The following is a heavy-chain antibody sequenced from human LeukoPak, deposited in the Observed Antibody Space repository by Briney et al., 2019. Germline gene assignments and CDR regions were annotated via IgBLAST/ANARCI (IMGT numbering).Heavy chain of an antibody. V-gene: IGHV3-23*01. CDR2: ISGSGDST. J-gene: IGHJ4*02. D-gene: IGHD2-15*01. Sequence: GGSLRLSCAASGFTFSSYAMSWVRQAPGKGLEWVSAISGSGDSTYYADSVKGRFTISRDNSKNTLYLQMNSLRAEDTAEYYCAKAGAVVVVAAKYFDYWGQGTLVTVSS. CDR3: AKAGAVVVVAAKYFDY. CDR1: GFTFSSYA.